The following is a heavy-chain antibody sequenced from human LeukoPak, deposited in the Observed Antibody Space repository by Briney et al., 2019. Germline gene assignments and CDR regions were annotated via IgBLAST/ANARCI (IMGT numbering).Heavy chain of an antibody. CDR1: GYTFTGYY. Sequence: GASVKVSCKASGYTFTGYYMHWVRQAPGQGLEWMGWINPNSGGTNYAQKFQGRVTMTRDTSISTAYMELSRLRSDDTAVYYCAREGSSTSEGWFDPWGQGTLVTVSS. J-gene: IGHJ5*02. V-gene: IGHV1-2*02. D-gene: IGHD2-2*01. CDR2: INPNSGGT. CDR3: AREGSSTSEGWFDP.